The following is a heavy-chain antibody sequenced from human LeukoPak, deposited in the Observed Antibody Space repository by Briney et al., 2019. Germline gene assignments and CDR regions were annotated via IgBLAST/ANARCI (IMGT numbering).Heavy chain of an antibody. D-gene: IGHD3-10*01. CDR2: ISVSGGST. CDR3: AREIAGDLYSPNYFDY. Sequence: AGGSLRLSCAASGFTFSRYAMSWVRQAPGKGLEWVSAISVSGGSTYYADSVKGRFTISRDNSKNTLYLQMNSLRAEDTAVYYCAREIAGDLYSPNYFDYWGQGTLVTVSS. J-gene: IGHJ4*02. CDR1: GFTFSRYA. V-gene: IGHV3-23*01.